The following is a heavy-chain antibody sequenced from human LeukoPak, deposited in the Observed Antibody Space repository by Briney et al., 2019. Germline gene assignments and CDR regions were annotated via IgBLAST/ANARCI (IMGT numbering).Heavy chain of an antibody. CDR1: GFTFSSYA. D-gene: IGHD6-13*01. J-gene: IGHJ4*02. CDR3: AKTRPLDSSSWSHGDY. V-gene: IGHV3-23*01. Sequence: GGSLRLSCAASGFTFSSYAMSWVRQAPGKGLEWVSAISGSGDSTYYGDSVKGRFTISRDNSKNTLCLQMNSLRAEDTAVYYCAKTRPLDSSSWSHGDYWGQGTLVTVSS. CDR2: ISGSGDST.